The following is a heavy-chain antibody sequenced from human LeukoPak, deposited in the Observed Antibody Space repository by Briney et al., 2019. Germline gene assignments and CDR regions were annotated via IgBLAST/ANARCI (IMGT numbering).Heavy chain of an antibody. J-gene: IGHJ4*02. CDR3: ATKFLLYGYNYYFDY. Sequence: SVKVSCKASRGTFSTYAITWVRQAPGQGLEWMGGIIPIFGTANYAQKFQGRVTITADESTSTAYMELSSLRSDDTAVFYCATKFLLYGYNYYFDYWGQGTLVTVSS. CDR2: IIPIFGTA. V-gene: IGHV1-69*13. D-gene: IGHD5-24*01. CDR1: RGTFSTYA.